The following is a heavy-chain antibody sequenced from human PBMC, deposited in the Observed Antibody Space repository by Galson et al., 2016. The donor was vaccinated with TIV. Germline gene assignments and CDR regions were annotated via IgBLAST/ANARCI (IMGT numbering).Heavy chain of an antibody. V-gene: IGHV3-30*04. CDR3: VRALNHWDFDY. Sequence: SLTLSCAASGFTFSNHAMHWVRQAPGKGPEWVAVISYDGSNHSYPDSVKRRFTMSRDNSKNKVYLQMNTLKPEYTSVYYCVRALNHWDFDYWGQGTLVTVSS. CDR2: ISYDGSNH. CDR1: GFTFSNHA. J-gene: IGHJ4*02. D-gene: IGHD1-14*01.